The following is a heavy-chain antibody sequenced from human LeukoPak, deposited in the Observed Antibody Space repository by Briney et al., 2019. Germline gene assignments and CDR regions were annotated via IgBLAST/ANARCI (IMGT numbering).Heavy chain of an antibody. J-gene: IGHJ4*02. CDR1: GFTFRSYT. Sequence: GGSLRLSCAASGFTFRSYTMNWVRQAPGKGLEWVSSISSSSSYIYYADSVKGRFTISRDNAKNSLYLQMNSLRAEDTALYYCAKDPYGSGSYYTDWGQGTLVTVSS. CDR2: ISSSSSYI. CDR3: AKDPYGSGSYYTD. V-gene: IGHV3-21*04. D-gene: IGHD3-10*01.